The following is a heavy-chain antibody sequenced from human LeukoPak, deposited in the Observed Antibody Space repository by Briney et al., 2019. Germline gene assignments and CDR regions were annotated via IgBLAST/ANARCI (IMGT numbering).Heavy chain of an antibody. CDR2: IIPIFGTA. CDR1: GGTFSSYA. D-gene: IGHD5-18*01. CDR3: ARDTWFRRDSYGLFDY. J-gene: IGHJ4*02. V-gene: IGHV1-69*05. Sequence: ASVKVSCKASGGTFSSYAISWGRQAPGQGLEWMGGIIPIFGTANYAQKFQGRVTITTDESTSTAYMELSSLRSEDTAVYYCARDTWFRRDSYGLFDYWGQGTLVTVSS.